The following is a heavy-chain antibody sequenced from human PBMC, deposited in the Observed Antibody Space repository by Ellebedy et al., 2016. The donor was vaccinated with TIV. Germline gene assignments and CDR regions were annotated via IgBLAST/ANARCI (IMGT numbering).Heavy chain of an antibody. CDR3: AKSLIAAPDALTPRFDY. J-gene: IGHJ4*02. CDR1: AFTFSSYA. CDR2: ISGSGRST. D-gene: IGHD6-13*01. Sequence: GGSLRLSXAASAFTFSSYAMSWVRQAPGKGLECVSGISGSGRSTYYADSVKGRFTTSRDNSKNTLYLQMNSLKAEDTAIYYCAKSLIAAPDALTPRFDYWGQGTLVTVSS. V-gene: IGHV3-23*01.